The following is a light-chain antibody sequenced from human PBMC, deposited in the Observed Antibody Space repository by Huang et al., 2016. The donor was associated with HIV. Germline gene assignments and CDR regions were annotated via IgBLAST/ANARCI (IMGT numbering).Light chain of an antibody. Sequence: DIQMTQSPSTLSASVGDRVTITCRASQSISSWLAWYQQKPGKAPKLLVYKASSLESGVPSRFSGSGSGTEFTLTISSRQPDDFATYYGQQYNSYSGTFGQGTKVEIK. J-gene: IGKJ1*01. CDR2: KAS. CDR1: QSISSW. V-gene: IGKV1-5*03. CDR3: QQYNSYSGT.